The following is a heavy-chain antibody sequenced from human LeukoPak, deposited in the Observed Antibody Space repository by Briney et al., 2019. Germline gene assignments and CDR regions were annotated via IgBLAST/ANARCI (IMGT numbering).Heavy chain of an antibody. CDR1: GGTFSSYA. V-gene: IGHV1-69*13. CDR3: AREGFLMTTPNWFDP. J-gene: IGHJ5*02. D-gene: IGHD4-11*01. CDR2: IIPIFGTA. Sequence: SVKVSCKASGGTFSSYAISWVRQAPGQGLEWMGGIIPIFGTANYAQKFQGRVTITADESTSTAYMELSSLRSEDTAVYYCAREGFLMTTPNWFDPWGQGTLVTVS.